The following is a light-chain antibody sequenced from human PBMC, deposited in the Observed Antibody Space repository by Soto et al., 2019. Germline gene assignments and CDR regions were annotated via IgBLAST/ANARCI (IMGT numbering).Light chain of an antibody. Sequence: QSVLTQPPSVSGAPGQRVTISCTGSSSNIGAGHVVHWYQQFPGRAPNLLIYGSSNRPSGVPDRFSGSKSGTSASLAITGLQAEDEADYSCQSYDIGLSAPVFGGGTKLTVL. CDR2: GSS. CDR3: QSYDIGLSAPV. CDR1: SSNIGAGHV. V-gene: IGLV1-40*01. J-gene: IGLJ2*01.